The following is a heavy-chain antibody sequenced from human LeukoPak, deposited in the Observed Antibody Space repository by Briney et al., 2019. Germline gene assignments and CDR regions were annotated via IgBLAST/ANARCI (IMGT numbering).Heavy chain of an antibody. Sequence: GGSLRLSCTAPGFSFSGHWMHWARQLPGKGLVWVSRISPTGSTTSYADSVKGRFTVSRDNAKNTLYLRVNNLRAEDTAVYYCARGPNSNWSGLDFWGQGTLLTVSS. CDR3: ARGPNSNWSGLDF. CDR2: ISPTGSTT. CDR1: GFSFSGHW. J-gene: IGHJ4*02. D-gene: IGHD6-6*01. V-gene: IGHV3-74*01.